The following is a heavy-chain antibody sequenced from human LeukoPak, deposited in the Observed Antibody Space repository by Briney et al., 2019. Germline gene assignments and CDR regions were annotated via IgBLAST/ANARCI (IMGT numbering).Heavy chain of an antibody. Sequence: ASVKVSCKASGYTFTTQAMNWVRQAPGQRGLEWMGWIHTNTGNPTYAQDFTGRFLFSLDTSVNTAYLHISGLKVEDTGLYYCTIGSYWGQGTLVTVSS. D-gene: IGHD1-26*01. CDR3: TIGSY. CDR2: IHTNTGNP. CDR1: GYTFTTQA. V-gene: IGHV7-4-1*02. J-gene: IGHJ4*02.